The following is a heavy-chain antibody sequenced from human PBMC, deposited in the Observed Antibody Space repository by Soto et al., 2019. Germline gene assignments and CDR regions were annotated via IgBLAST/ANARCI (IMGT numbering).Heavy chain of an antibody. CDR2: ISWNSGNI. J-gene: IGHJ4*02. V-gene: IGHV3-9*01. Sequence: EVQLEESGGALVQPGRSLRLSCAASGFTFDDYAIYWVRQVLGKGLEWVSSISWNSGNIGYADSVKGRFTTSRDNAENPLYLQRNSLRPEDTALYYCVRSKGGYSYGTPFDYWGQGTLVTVSS. D-gene: IGHD5-18*01. CDR1: GFTFDDYA. CDR3: VRSKGGYSYGTPFDY.